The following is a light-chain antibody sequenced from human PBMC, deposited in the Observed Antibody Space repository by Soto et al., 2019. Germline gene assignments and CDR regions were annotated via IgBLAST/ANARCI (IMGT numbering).Light chain of an antibody. CDR2: DAS. CDR3: QQFNIWPRT. J-gene: IGKJ1*01. V-gene: IGKV3-20*01. CDR1: QSVSSNY. Sequence: EIVLTQSPGTLSLSPGERATLSCRASQSVSSNYLAWYQQRPGQAPRLLIYDASSRATGVPDRFSGSGSGTDFTLIISRLEPEDFAVYYCQQFNIWPRTFGQGTKVDIK.